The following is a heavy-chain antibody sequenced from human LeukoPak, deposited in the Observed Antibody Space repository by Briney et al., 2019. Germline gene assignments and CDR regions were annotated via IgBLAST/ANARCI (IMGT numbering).Heavy chain of an antibody. CDR1: GYSITNGYY. J-gene: IGHJ5*01. Sequence: SETLSLTCGVSGYSITNGYYWGWIRQPPGKGLEWIGSIYHGGNTFYNPSLKSRVTKSVDTSKNQFSLKLNSVTAADTAIYYCARVPHGETIFGILLYRIDSWGRRNVVTVSS. CDR3: ARVPHGETIFGILLYRIDS. CDR2: IYHGGNT. V-gene: IGHV4-38-2*01. D-gene: IGHD3-3*01.